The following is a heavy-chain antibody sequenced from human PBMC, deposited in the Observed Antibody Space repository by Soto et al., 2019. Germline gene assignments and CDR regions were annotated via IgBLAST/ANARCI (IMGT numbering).Heavy chain of an antibody. CDR3: ARLDLGSGYLYRLDAFDI. D-gene: IGHD3-3*01. Sequence: GGSLRLSCAASGFTFSSYWMSWVRQAPGKGLEWVANIKQDGSEKYYVDSVKGRFTISRDNAKNSLYLQMNSLRAEDTAVYYCARLDLGSGYLYRLDAFDIWGQGTMVTVSS. CDR1: GFTFSSYW. CDR2: IKQDGSEK. J-gene: IGHJ3*02. V-gene: IGHV3-7*01.